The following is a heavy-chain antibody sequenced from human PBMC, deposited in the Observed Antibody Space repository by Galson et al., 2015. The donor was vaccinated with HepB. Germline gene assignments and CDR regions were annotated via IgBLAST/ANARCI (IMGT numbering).Heavy chain of an antibody. CDR2: IVVGSGNT. D-gene: IGHD3-22*01. V-gene: IGHV1-58*02. J-gene: IGHJ3*02. CDR1: GFTFTSSA. CDR3: AAAYYYDSSGYYPNAFDI. Sequence: SVKVSCKASGFTFTSSAMQWVRQARGQRLEWIGWIVVGSGNTNYAQKFQERVTITRDMSTSTAYMELSSLRSEDTAVYYCAAAYYYDSSGYYPNAFDIWGQGTMVTVSS.